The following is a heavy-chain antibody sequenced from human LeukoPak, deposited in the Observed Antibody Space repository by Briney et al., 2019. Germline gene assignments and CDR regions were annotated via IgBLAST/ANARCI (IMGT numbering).Heavy chain of an antibody. CDR2: TYYRSKWYN. CDR3: ARGVEQWLEYYFDY. D-gene: IGHD6-19*01. J-gene: IGHJ4*02. V-gene: IGHV6-1*01. CDR1: GYSVSSNSAA. Sequence: SQTLSLTCAISGYSVSSNSAAWNWIRQSPSRGLEWLGRTYYRSKWYNDYAVSVKSRITINPDTSKNQFSLQLSSVTPEDTAVYYCARGVEQWLEYYFDYWGQGTLVTVSS.